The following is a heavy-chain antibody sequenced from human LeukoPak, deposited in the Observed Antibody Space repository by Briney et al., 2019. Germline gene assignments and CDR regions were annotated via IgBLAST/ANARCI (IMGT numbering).Heavy chain of an antibody. D-gene: IGHD6-19*01. Sequence: GGSLRLSCAASGFTVDSNYLSWVRQAPGTGLEWVANIKQDGSDRNYVTSVRGRFTISRDNAESSLYLQMNSLRVEDTAVYYCVRNLAVAGTCFDSWGQGTLVTVSS. J-gene: IGHJ4*02. CDR3: VRNLAVAGTCFDS. CDR2: IKQDGSDR. V-gene: IGHV3-7*03. CDR1: GFTVDSNY.